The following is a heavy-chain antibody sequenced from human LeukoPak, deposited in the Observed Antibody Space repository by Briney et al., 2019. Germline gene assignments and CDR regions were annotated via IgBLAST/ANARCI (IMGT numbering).Heavy chain of an antibody. D-gene: IGHD2-2*01. J-gene: IGHJ4*02. CDR3: ARGYCSSTSCYEGGYFDY. CDR1: AATFSSYA. CDR2: IIPIFGTA. V-gene: IGHV1-69*05. Sequence: GAAVKVSCKASAATFSSYAISWVRQAPGQGLEWMGRIIPIFGTANYAQKFQGRVTITTDESTSTAYMELSSLRSEDTAVYYCARGYCSSTSCYEGGYFDYWGQGTLVTVSS.